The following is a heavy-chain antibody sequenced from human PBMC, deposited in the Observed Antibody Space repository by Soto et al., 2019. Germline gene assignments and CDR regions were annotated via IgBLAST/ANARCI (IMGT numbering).Heavy chain of an antibody. CDR3: TRGPGSYNWFDL. V-gene: IGHV4-4*07. CDR2: IYSSGST. J-gene: IGHJ5*02. Sequence: QVQLQESGPGLVKPSETLSLTCIVSGGSISGNYWSWIRQPAGKGLEWIGRIYSSGSTSYNPSLKSRVIMAEDMSKNQFSLKLSSVTAADTAVYYCTRGPGSYNWFDLWGQGTLVTVSS. D-gene: IGHD3-10*01. CDR1: GGSISGNY.